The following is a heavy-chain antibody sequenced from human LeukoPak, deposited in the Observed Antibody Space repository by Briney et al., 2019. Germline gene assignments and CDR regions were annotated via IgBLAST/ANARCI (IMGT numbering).Heavy chain of an antibody. J-gene: IGHJ6*02. CDR3: ARGSMVRGRLLGYYYGMDV. CDR1: GGSISSGNYY. V-gene: IGHV4-31*03. D-gene: IGHD3-10*01. Sequence: PSQTLSLTCTVSGGSISSGNYYWSWIRQHAGQGLEWIGYIDYSGSTYYNPSLKSRVTISVDTSKNQFSLKLSSVTAADTAVYYCARGSMVRGRLLGYYYGMDVWGQRTTVTVSS. CDR2: IDYSGST.